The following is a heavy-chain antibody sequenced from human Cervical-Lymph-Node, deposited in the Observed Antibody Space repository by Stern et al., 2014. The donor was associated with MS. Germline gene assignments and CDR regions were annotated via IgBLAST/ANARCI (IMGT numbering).Heavy chain of an antibody. Sequence: VQLVQSGGGLVQRGGSLRLSCAASGISVSSNYMTWVRQAPGKGLEWVSRYYPGITTDYADSVRGRFSVSRDNSKNTVYLEMNSLTPEDTAVYYCPREMAARRFDPWGQGTLVVVSS. CDR1: GISVSSNY. CDR3: PREMAARRFDP. CDR2: YYPGITT. J-gene: IGHJ5*02. D-gene: IGHD6-6*01. V-gene: IGHV3-66*01.